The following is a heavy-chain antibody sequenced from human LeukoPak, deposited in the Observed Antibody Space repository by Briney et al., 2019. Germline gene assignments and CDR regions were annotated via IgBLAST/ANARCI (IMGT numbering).Heavy chain of an antibody. J-gene: IGHJ6*02. CDR3: ARELYCSSTSCYNGMDV. CDR1: GGSISSGGYY. CDR2: IYYSGST. V-gene: IGHV4-31*03. Sequence: SQTLSLTCTVSGGSISSGGYYWSWIRQHPGKGLKWIGYIYYSGSTYYNPSLKSRVTVSVDTSKNQSSLKLSSVTAADTAVYYCARELYCSSTSCYNGMDVWGQGTTVTVSS. D-gene: IGHD2-2*01.